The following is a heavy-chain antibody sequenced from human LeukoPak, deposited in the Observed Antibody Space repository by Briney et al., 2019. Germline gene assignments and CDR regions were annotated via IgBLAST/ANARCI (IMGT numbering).Heavy chain of an antibody. Sequence: ASVKVSCKASRYTFTGYYMHWVRQAPGQGLEWMGWISAYNGNTNYAQKLQGRVTMTTDTSTSTAYMELRSLRSDDTAVYYCASVVRGVMNSLFYYYYMDVWGKGTTVTVSS. CDR2: ISAYNGNT. J-gene: IGHJ6*03. CDR1: RYTFTGYY. CDR3: ASVVRGVMNSLFYYYYMDV. V-gene: IGHV1-18*04. D-gene: IGHD3-10*01.